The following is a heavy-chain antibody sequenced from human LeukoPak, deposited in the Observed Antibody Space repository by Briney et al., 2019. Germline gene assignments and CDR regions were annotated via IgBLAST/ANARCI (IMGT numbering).Heavy chain of an antibody. CDR1: GFTFSSYA. V-gene: IGHV3-23*01. J-gene: IGHJ4*02. Sequence: GGSLRLSCAASGFTFSSYAMSWVRQAPGKGLEWVSAISGSGGSTYYADSVKGRFTTSRDNSKNTLYLQMNSLRAEDTAVYYCAKDLTRKGQLEVDYWGQGTLVTVSS. CDR3: AKDLTRKGQLEVDY. D-gene: IGHD6-13*01. CDR2: ISGSGGST.